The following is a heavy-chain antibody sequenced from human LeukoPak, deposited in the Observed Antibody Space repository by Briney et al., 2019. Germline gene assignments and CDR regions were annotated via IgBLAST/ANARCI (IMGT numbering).Heavy chain of an antibody. V-gene: IGHV1-69*13. Sequence: ASVKVSCKASGGNFSSYAISWVRQAPGQGLEWMGGIIPIFGTANYAQKFQGRVTITADESTSTAYMELSSLRSEDTAVYYCARDSAYYGSGSYYEDSPGYWGQGTLVTVSS. CDR2: IIPIFGTA. CDR3: ARDSAYYGSGSYYEDSPGY. J-gene: IGHJ4*02. D-gene: IGHD3-10*01. CDR1: GGNFSSYA.